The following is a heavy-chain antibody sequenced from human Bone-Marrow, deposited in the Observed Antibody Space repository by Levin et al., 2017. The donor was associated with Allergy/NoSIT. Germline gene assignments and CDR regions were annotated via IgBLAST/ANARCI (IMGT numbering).Heavy chain of an antibody. J-gene: IGHJ4*02. Sequence: SETLSLTCIVSADSLNSFYWTWIRQPPGKGLEWIGDIYYNGRTNYNPSLKSRVTFSLDKSKIQFSLILTSVTATDTAVYYCAGHGGGPIDYWGQGTLVTVSS. D-gene: IGHD3-16*01. V-gene: IGHV4-59*08. CDR3: AGHGGGPIDY. CDR1: ADSLNSFY. CDR2: IYYNGRT.